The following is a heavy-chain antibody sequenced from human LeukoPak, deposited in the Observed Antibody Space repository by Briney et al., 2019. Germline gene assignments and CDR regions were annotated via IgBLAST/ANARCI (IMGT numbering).Heavy chain of an antibody. CDR1: GVTFSILR. Sequence: GGSLRLSCAVSGVTFSILRMHGVRQAPGKGPVWVSRIKSDVSRISYAHSVKGRFTSSRDHATITLDLQISCLSADDTAVYYSARERQWLAHAFDIWGQGTMVTVSS. D-gene: IGHD6-19*01. CDR2: IKSDVSRI. CDR3: ARERQWLAHAFDI. J-gene: IGHJ3*02. V-gene: IGHV3-74*01.